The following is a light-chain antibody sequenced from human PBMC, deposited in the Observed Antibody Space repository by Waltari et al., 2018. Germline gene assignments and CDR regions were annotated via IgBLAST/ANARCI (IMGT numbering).Light chain of an antibody. CDR1: HSVNWY. V-gene: IGKV3-11*01. CDR3: QQRRNWPLT. J-gene: IGKJ4*01. CDR2: AAS. Sequence: EIVLTQSPATLSLSPGERATLTCRASHSVNWYLAWYQQRPGQAPRLLIYAASNSATGIPAMFSGRGSETDFTLTISSLQPEDSAVYYCQQRRNWPLTFGGGTKVEIK.